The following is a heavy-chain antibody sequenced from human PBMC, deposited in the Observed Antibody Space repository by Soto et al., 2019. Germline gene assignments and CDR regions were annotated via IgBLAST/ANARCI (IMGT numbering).Heavy chain of an antibody. CDR1: GGSISSGGYY. D-gene: IGHD3-10*01. J-gene: IGHJ1*01. CDR3: ARGAPYYYGSGSSRAEYFQH. Sequence: SETLSLTCTVSGGSISSGGYYWSWIRQHPGKGLEWIGYIYYSGSTYYNPSLKSRVTISVDTSKNQFSLKLSSVTAADTAVYYCARGAPYYYGSGSSRAEYFQHWGQGTLVTVSS. V-gene: IGHV4-31*03. CDR2: IYYSGST.